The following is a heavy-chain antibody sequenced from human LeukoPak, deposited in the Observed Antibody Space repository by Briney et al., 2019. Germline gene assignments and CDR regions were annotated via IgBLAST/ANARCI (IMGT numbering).Heavy chain of an antibody. Sequence: SETLSLTCTVSGGSISSYCWSWIRQPPGKGLEWIGYIYYSGSTNYNPSLKSRVTISVDTSKNQFSLKLSSVTAADTAVYYCARDRGITIFGGGDYYYYMDVVGKGTTVTVSS. CDR3: ARDRGITIFGGGDYYYYMDV. J-gene: IGHJ6*03. CDR2: IYYSGST. CDR1: GGSISSYC. V-gene: IGHV4-59*01. D-gene: IGHD3-3*01.